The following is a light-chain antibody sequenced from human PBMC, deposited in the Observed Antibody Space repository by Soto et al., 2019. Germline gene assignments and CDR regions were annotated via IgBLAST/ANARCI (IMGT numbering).Light chain of an antibody. J-gene: IGKJ1*01. CDR3: QQYDKWPRWT. Sequence: EIVMTQSPATLSVSPGETATLSCRASQSVNSKLAWYQQKPGQAPRLLIYGASTGATDIPDRFSGSGSGTEFTLTISSLQSEDFGVYYCQQYDKWPRWTFGQGTKVEIK. V-gene: IGKV3-15*01. CDR2: GAS. CDR1: QSVNSK.